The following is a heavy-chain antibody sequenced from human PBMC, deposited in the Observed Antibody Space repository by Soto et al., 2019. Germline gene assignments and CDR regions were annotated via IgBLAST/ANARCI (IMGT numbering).Heavy chain of an antibody. CDR3: AADQRGYYYGSGIYRLVQHYYYDGMYV. J-gene: IGHJ6*02. CDR2: ISSSSSTI. Sequence: GGSLRLSCAASGFTFSSYSMNWVRQAPGKGLEWVSYISSSSSTIYYADSVKGRFTISRDNAKNSLYLQMNSLRDEDTAVYYCAADQRGYYYGSGIYRLVQHYYYDGMYVWGQRTTVTVS. V-gene: IGHV3-48*02. D-gene: IGHD3-10*01. CDR1: GFTFSSYS.